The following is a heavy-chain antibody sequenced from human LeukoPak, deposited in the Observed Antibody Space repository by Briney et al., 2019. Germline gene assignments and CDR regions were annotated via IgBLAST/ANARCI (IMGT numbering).Heavy chain of an antibody. Sequence: ASVKVSCKASGYTFTIYGISWVRQAPGQGLEWMGCISADNGDTNYTQNLQGRVTMTTDTSTSTAYMELRSLRSDDSAVYYCARTEIAVAGTGGDYYYYYGMDVWGQGTTVTVSS. CDR3: ARTEIAVAGTGGDYYYYYGMDV. V-gene: IGHV1-18*01. CDR1: GYTFTIYG. CDR2: ISADNGDT. J-gene: IGHJ6*02. D-gene: IGHD6-13*01.